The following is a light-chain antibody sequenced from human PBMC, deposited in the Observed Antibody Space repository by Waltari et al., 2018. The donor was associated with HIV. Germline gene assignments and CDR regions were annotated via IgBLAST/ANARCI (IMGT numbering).Light chain of an antibody. V-gene: IGLV4-69*01. Sequence: QLVLTPSPSASASLGASLKLTCSMTIGHSSYAIPWHPQHPGKAPRFLLRLNTNGSLTKGDGIPDRFSGSSSGAERSLTISNLQSEDEADYYCQAWGTGIRGVFGGGTKLTVL. J-gene: IGLJ3*02. CDR1: IGHSSYA. CDR3: QAWGTGIRGV. CDR2: LNTNGSL.